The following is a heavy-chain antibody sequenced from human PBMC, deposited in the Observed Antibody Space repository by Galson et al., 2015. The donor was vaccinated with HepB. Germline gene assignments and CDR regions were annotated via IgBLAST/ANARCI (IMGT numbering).Heavy chain of an antibody. CDR1: GFTFDDYG. D-gene: IGHD1-7*01. CDR3: ARRFLNSGTHDY. J-gene: IGHJ4*02. V-gene: IGHV3-23*01. CDR2: ISANARGT. Sequence: SLRLSCAASGFTFDDYGMSWVRQAPGKGLEWVSTISANARGTDYADTVKGRFTISRDNSRNTLYLQMNRIRVEDAAIYYCARRFLNSGTHDYWGQGTLVTVSS.